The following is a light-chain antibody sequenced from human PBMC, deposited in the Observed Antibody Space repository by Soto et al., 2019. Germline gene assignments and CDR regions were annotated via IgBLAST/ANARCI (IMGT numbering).Light chain of an antibody. CDR3: QQRSNWPPT. Sequence: EIVLTQSPATLSLSPGERATLSCRASPSVSSYLAWYQQRPGQAPRLLIYDASNRATGIPARFSGSGSGTDFTLTISSLEPEDFAVYYCQQRSNWPPTFGQGTKVDIK. V-gene: IGKV3-11*01. CDR2: DAS. J-gene: IGKJ1*01. CDR1: PSVSSY.